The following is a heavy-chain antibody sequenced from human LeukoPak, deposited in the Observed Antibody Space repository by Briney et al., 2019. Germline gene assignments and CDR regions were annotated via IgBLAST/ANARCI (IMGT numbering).Heavy chain of an antibody. D-gene: IGHD5-12*01. V-gene: IGHV1-69*13. Sequence: ASVKVSCKASGGTFSSYAISWVRQAPGQGLEWVGGIIPIFGTANYAQKFQGRVTITADESTSTAYMELSSLRSEDTAVYYCASTRLQRGYSGYDGDYYGMDVWGQGTTVTVSS. CDR1: GGTFSSYA. CDR2: IIPIFGTA. J-gene: IGHJ6*02. CDR3: ASTRLQRGYSGYDGDYYGMDV.